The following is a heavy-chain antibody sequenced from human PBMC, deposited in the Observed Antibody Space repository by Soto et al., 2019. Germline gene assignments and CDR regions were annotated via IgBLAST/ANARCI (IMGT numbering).Heavy chain of an antibody. CDR2: IYYTGST. CDR3: EREQYDFRSGSYYYAMEV. J-gene: IGHJ6*04. D-gene: IGHD3-3*01. V-gene: IGHV4-61*01. Sequence: PSETLSRTCTVSCGSVSSESHYWSWIREAAGKGLEWIGYIYYTGSTDYNPSLKGRVTMSVDTSRDQVSLRLRSLTRADTAVYYCEREQYDFRSGSYYYAMEVGGKGNKVT. CDR1: CGSVSSESHY.